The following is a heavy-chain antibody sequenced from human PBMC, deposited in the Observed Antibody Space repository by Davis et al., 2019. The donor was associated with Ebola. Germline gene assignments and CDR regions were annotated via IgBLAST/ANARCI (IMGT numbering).Heavy chain of an antibody. V-gene: IGHV1-3*01. J-gene: IGHJ4*02. CDR3: VTQPRYTAMVKFYDY. CDR2: INAGNGNT. CDR1: GYTFTSYA. Sequence: AASVKVSCKASGYTFTSYAMHWVRQAPGQRLEWMGWINAGNGNTKYSQKFQGRVTITRDTSASTAYMELSSLRSEDTAVYYCVTQPRYTAMVKFYDYWGQGTLVTVSS. D-gene: IGHD5-18*01.